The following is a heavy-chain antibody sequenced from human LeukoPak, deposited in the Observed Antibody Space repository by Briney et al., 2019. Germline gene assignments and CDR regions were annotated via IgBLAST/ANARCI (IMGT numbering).Heavy chain of an antibody. CDR1: GGSICSSNYY. Sequence: SEALSLTFTFSGGSICSSNYYWGWIRHPPGNGLECIGSMYYSGSTYSGSSYYNPSLKSRGTISVDTTQNQYSLMLSYVHAADTAVYYCARHDFYSGTYCGWFDPWGQGTLVAVSS. D-gene: IGHD1-26*01. J-gene: IGHJ5*02. V-gene: IGHV4-39*01. CDR3: ARHDFYSGTYCGWFDP. CDR2: MYYSGSTYSGSS.